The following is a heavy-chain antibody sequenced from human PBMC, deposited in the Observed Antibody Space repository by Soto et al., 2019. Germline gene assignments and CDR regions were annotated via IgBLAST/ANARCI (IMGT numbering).Heavy chain of an antibody. CDR2: IDYTGGTT. Sequence: GGSLRLSCAACGFTFSILAMGWVRQAPGKGLEWVSVIDYTGGTTYYTDSVKGRFIISRDNSKKILYLQMNSLRTEDTAIYYCAKDATRTSGWYYFDYWGRGALVTVSS. D-gene: IGHD6-19*01. CDR1: GFTFSILA. CDR3: AKDATRTSGWYYFDY. J-gene: IGHJ4*02. V-gene: IGHV3-23*01.